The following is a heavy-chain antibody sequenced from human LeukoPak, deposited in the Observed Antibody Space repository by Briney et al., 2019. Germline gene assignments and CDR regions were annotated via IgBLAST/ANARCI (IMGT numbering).Heavy chain of an antibody. CDR3: ANQPRSTSRKPVRYFQH. J-gene: IGHJ1*01. D-gene: IGHD2-2*01. CDR2: TNRDGSEK. Sequence: AGGSLRLSCAASEFTFTNFWMSWVRQAPGKGLEWVANTNRDGSEKYYVDSVKGRVTISRDNAMNFLYLQLNSLRVDDTAVYYCANQPRSTSRKPVRYFQHWGQGTLVTVSS. CDR1: EFTFTNFW. V-gene: IGHV3-7*01.